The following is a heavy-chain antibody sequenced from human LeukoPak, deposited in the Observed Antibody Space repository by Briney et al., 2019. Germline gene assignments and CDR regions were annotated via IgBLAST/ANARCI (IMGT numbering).Heavy chain of an antibody. Sequence: GGSLRLSCAASGFTFNTYWMSWVRQAPGKGLEWVANIKQDGSEKYYVDSVKGRFTISRDNAKNSLYLQMNSLRVDDTAVYYCASDPILFHHRYSSGDFDYWGQGTLVTVSS. D-gene: IGHD6-19*01. CDR3: ASDPILFHHRYSSGDFDY. CDR2: IKQDGSEK. V-gene: IGHV3-7*01. J-gene: IGHJ4*02. CDR1: GFTFNTYW.